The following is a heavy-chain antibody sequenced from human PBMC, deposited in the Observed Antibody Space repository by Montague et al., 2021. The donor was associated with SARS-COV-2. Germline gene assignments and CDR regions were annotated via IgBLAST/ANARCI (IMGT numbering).Heavy chain of an antibody. V-gene: IGHV4-39*01. Sequence: SETLSLTCTVSGGSISSSSYYWGWIRQPPGKGLEWFGSIYYSGTTYSNPSLKSRVTISVDTSKNQFSLKLSSVTAADTAVYYCARREDYYGSGSYPNWGQGTLVTVSS. D-gene: IGHD3-10*01. CDR3: ARREDYYGSGSYPN. J-gene: IGHJ4*02. CDR2: IYYSGTT. CDR1: GGSISSSSYY.